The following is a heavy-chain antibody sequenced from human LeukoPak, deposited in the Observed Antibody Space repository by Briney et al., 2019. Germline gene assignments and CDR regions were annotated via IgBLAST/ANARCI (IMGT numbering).Heavy chain of an antibody. CDR2: IYYSGST. D-gene: IGHD2-2*03. J-gene: IGHJ6*03. CDR1: GGSISSYY. CDR3: AKEGGYCTSTSCSPSYYMDV. Sequence: PSETLSLTCTVSGGSISSYYWSWIRQPPGKGLEWIGYIYYSGSTNYNPSLKSRVTISVDTSKNQFSLKLSSVTAADTAVYYCAKEGGYCTSTSCSPSYYMDVWSKGTTVTVSS. V-gene: IGHV4-59*01.